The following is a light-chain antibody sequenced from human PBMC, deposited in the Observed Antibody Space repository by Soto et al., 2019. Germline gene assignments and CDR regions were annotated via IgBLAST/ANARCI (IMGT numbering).Light chain of an antibody. J-gene: IGKJ2*02. CDR1: QSVSRTF. CDR2: GAS. CDR3: QQYGSAPGT. V-gene: IGKV3-20*01. Sequence: EIGLTQSPGTLSLSPGERATLSFRASQSVSRTFLAWYKQKPGQSPKLLISGASSMSTGIPDRFSGSGSGTDFTLTISRLEPEYVALYSCQQYGSAPGTVGQETKLEIK.